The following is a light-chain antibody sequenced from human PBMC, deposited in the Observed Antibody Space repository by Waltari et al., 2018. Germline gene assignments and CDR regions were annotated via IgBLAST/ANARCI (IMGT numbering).Light chain of an antibody. V-gene: IGLV2-18*02. CDR2: EVS. J-gene: IGLJ2*01. CDR3: SSYTSSSFVV. CDR1: SSDVGRYNR. Sequence: QSALTQPPSLSGSPRQSVTISCTGTSSDVGRYNRVSWHQQPPGTAPNLMIYEVSYRPSGVPDRFSGSKSGNTASLTISGLQAEDEADYYCSSYTSSSFVVFGGGTKLTVL.